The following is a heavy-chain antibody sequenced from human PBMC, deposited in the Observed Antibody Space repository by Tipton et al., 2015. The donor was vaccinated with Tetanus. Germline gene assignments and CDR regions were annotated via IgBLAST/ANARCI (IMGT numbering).Heavy chain of an antibody. V-gene: IGHV3-9*01. D-gene: IGHD6-19*01. CDR2: ITWNGDKV. Sequence: SLRLSCAASGFTFSDSIMHWVRQVPGKGLEWVSGITWNGDKVDYAESVRGRFTISRDNFKNTLYLQMNSLRAEDTAVYYCARGNSGWYFAGMDVWGQGTTVTVSS. J-gene: IGHJ6*02. CDR1: GFTFSDSI. CDR3: ARGNSGWYFAGMDV.